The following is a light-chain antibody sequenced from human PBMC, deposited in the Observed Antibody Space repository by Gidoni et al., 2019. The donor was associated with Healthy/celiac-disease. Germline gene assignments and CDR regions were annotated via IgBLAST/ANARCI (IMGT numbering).Light chain of an antibody. CDR1: QSVSSSY. CDR3: QQYGSSPET. V-gene: IGKV3-20*01. J-gene: IGKJ1*01. CDR2: GAA. Sequence: EIVLTQSPGTRSLSPGERATLSCRASQSVSSSYLAWYQQKPGQAPRLLIYGAASRATGIPDMFRGSGSGTDFTLTISRLEPEDFAVYYCQQYGSSPETFXXXTKVEIK.